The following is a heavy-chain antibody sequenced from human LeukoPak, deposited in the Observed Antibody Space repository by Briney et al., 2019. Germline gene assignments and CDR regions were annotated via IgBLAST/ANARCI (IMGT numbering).Heavy chain of an antibody. Sequence: ESGPTLVQPKQTLTLTYTFSGLSLSTSGVGVGWIRQPPEKALEWLTLIYWNNDKRYSPSLKSRLTITKDTTKNQMVLTMTNMDPVDTATYYCADRPAAGDERIYYFDYWGQGTLVTVSS. CDR1: GLSLSTSGVG. CDR2: IYWNNDK. D-gene: IGHD6-25*01. J-gene: IGHJ4*02. V-gene: IGHV2-5*01. CDR3: ADRPAAGDERIYYFDY.